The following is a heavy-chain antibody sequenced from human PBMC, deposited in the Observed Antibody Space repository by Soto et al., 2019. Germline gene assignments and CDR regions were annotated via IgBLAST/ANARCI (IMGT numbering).Heavy chain of an antibody. CDR2: INHSGST. CDR3: ARERGILWFGGRYYYYGMDV. V-gene: IGHV4-34*01. CDR1: GGSFSGYY. Sequence: SETLSLTCAVYGGSFSGYYWSWIRQPPGKGLEWIGEINHSGSTNYNSSLKSRVTISVDTSKNQFSLKLSSVTAADTAVYYFARERGILWFGGRYYYYGMDVWGQGTTVTVSS. D-gene: IGHD3-10*01. J-gene: IGHJ6*02.